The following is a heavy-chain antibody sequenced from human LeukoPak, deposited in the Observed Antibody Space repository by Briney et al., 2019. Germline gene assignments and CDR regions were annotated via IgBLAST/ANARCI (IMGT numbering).Heavy chain of an antibody. CDR2: IIPIFGTA. CDR3: ARGSTTGTGIFDY. D-gene: IGHD1-1*01. J-gene: IGHJ4*02. V-gene: IGHV1-69*05. CDR1: GGTFSSCA. Sequence: ASVKVSCKASGGTFSSCAISWVRQAPGQGLEWMGGIIPIFGTANYAQKFQGRVTITTDESTSTAYMELSSLRSEDTAVYYCARGSTTGTGIFDYWGQGTLVTVSS.